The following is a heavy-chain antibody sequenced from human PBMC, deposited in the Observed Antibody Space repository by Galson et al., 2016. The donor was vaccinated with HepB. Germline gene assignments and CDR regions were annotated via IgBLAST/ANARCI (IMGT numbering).Heavy chain of an antibody. Sequence: WMSWVRQAPGKGLEWVANIKQDGSVKDYVDSVKGRFNISRDNSKNTLFLQMNSLRAEDTALYYCAKDRWTGQLLPHGFDYWGQGTLVTVSS. V-gene: IGHV3-7*03. CDR3: AKDRWTGQLLPHGFDY. CDR2: IKQDGSVK. D-gene: IGHD6-6*01. CDR1: W. J-gene: IGHJ4*02.